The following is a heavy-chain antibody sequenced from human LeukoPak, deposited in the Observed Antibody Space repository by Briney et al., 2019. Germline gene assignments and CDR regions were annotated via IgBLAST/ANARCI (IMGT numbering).Heavy chain of an antibody. CDR1: GGSIRSSSYY. Sequence: PSETLSLTCTVSGGSIRSSSYYWGWIRQTPGKGLEWIGSVHYSGSTYDNPSLKSRVTISVDTSKNQFSLKLISVTAADTAVYYCARRSTVAGRGRFDPWGQGTLVTVSS. D-gene: IGHD6-19*01. CDR2: VHYSGST. V-gene: IGHV4-39*01. J-gene: IGHJ5*02. CDR3: ARRSTVAGRGRFDP.